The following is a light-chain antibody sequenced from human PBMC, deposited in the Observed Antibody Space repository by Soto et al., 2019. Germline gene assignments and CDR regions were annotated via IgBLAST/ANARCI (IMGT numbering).Light chain of an antibody. V-gene: IGLV1-44*01. CDR1: SSNIGGNA. CDR2: SNN. CDR3: AAWDDSLSGYV. Sequence: QSVLTQPPSASGTPGQSVTISCSGSSSNIGGNAVNWYQQLPGTTPKLLIYSNNQRPSGVPDRFSGSKSGTSASLAISGLQSEDEADYYCAAWDDSLSGYVFGTGTKLTVL. J-gene: IGLJ1*01.